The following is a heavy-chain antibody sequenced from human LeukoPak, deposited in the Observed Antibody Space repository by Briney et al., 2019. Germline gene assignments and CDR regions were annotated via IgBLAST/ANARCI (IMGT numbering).Heavy chain of an antibody. V-gene: IGHV1-2*02. D-gene: IGHD2-21*02. CDR3: ARVCDFKYYFDY. CDR1: GYTFTGYY. CDR2: INPNSGGT. J-gene: IGHJ4*02. Sequence: GASVSVSCTASGYTFTGYYMHWVRQAPGQGLEWMGWINPNSGGTNYAQKFQGRVTMTRDTSISTAYMELSRLRSDDTAVYYCARVCDFKYYFDYGGQGTLVTVSS.